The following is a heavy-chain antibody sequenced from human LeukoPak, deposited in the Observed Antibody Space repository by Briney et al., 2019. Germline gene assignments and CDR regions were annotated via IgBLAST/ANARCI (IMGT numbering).Heavy chain of an antibody. Sequence: GGSLRLSCAASGFTFSSNYMSWVRQAPGKGVEGVSVIYSGGSTYYADSVKGRFTISRDNSKNTLYLQMNSLRAEDTAVYYCARMYYYDSSGSPPGGYWGQGTLVTVSS. V-gene: IGHV3-53*01. CDR3: ARMYYYDSSGSPPGGY. D-gene: IGHD3-22*01. CDR1: GFTFSSNY. J-gene: IGHJ4*02. CDR2: IYSGGST.